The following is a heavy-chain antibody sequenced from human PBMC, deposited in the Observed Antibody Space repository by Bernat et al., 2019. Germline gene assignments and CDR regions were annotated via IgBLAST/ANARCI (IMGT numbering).Heavy chain of an antibody. D-gene: IGHD2-21*01. V-gene: IGHV3-30-3*01. Sequence: QVQLVESGGGVVQPGGSLRLSCAASGFTFSSYAMNWVRQAPGKGLEWVADITYDGSNKYYADSVKGRFTISRDNSKNTLYLQMNSLRAEDTAVYYCACYRRLGEVWFDPWGQGTLVTVSS. CDR1: GFTFSSYA. CDR2: ITYDGSNK. J-gene: IGHJ5*02. CDR3: ACYRRLGEVWFDP.